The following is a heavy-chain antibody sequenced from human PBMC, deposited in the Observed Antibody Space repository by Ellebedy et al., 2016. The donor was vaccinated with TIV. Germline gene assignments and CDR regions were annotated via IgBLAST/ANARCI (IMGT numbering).Heavy chain of an antibody. CDR1: GFAFSGSG. V-gene: IGHV3-33*01. CDR3: GRDSGTGARYSDV. J-gene: IGHJ2*01. Sequence: GGSLRLSCAASGFAFSGSGMHWVRQAPGKGLEWVAVIWYDGTNKYYADSVKGRFTISRDNSKNTLYLQMKSRRVEDTAGYYCGRDSGTGARYSDVWGRGTRVTVSS. D-gene: IGHD1-14*01. CDR2: IWYDGTNK.